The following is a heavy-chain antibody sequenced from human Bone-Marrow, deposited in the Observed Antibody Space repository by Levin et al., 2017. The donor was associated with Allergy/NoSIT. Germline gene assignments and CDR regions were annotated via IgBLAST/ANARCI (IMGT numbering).Heavy chain of an antibody. Sequence: SETLSLTCSVSGGSISSHYWSWIRQPAGKGLEWLGRMSTSGSINYNPSLQRRGTMSVDTSKNQFSLKLTSVTAADTAVYYCARDLTDHYDSSGYFYLDQWGQGNLVTVSS. CDR3: ARDLTDHYDSSGYFYLDQ. J-gene: IGHJ4*02. CDR1: GGSISSHY. D-gene: IGHD3-22*01. V-gene: IGHV4-4*07. CDR2: MSTSGSI.